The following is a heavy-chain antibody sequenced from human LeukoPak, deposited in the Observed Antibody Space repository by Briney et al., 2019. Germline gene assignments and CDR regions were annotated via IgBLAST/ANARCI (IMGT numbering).Heavy chain of an antibody. J-gene: IGHJ4*02. D-gene: IGHD3-10*01. V-gene: IGHV5-51*01. CDR3: ARPVARARGFGYFDY. Sequence: GEFLKISCKGSGYSFTSYWIGWVRQMPGKGLEWMGIIYPGDSDTRYSPSFQGQVTISADKSISTAYLQWSSLKASDTAMYYCARPVARARGFGYFDYWGQGTLVTVSS. CDR1: GYSFTSYW. CDR2: IYPGDSDT.